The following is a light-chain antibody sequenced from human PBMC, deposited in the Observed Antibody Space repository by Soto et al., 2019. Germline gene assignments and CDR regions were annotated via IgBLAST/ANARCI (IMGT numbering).Light chain of an antibody. CDR3: QQRSNWLTWT. J-gene: IGKJ1*01. Sequence: EIVLTQSPATLSLSPGDRATLSCRASQSVSSYLAWYQQKPGQAPRLLIYDASNRATGIPARFSGSGSGTDFTLTISSLEPEDFAVYYCQQRSNWLTWTVGQGTKVDIK. CDR2: DAS. CDR1: QSVSSY. V-gene: IGKV3-11*01.